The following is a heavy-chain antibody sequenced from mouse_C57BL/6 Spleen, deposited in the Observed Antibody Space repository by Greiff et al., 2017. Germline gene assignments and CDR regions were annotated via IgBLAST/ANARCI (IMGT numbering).Heavy chain of an antibody. V-gene: IGHV2-2*01. Sequence: VMLVESGPGLVQPSQCLSISCTASGFSLTSYGVHWVRQSPGKGLEWLGVIWSGGSTDYNAAFVTRLSIIKDNSKSQVFFKMNSLQADDTAIYCCARSAVVDYYFDYWGQGTTLTVAS. J-gene: IGHJ2*01. CDR1: GFSLTSYG. CDR2: IWSGGST. CDR3: ARSAVVDYYFDY. D-gene: IGHD1-1*01.